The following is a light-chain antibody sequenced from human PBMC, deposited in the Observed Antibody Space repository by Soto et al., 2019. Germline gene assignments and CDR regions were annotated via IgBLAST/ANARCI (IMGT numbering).Light chain of an antibody. V-gene: IGKV1-39*01. CDR2: AAS. CDR3: QQSYSAPWT. CDR1: QSISSY. Sequence: DIQMTQSPSSLSAFVGDRVTITCRASQSISSYLNWYQQKPGQAPKLLIYAASSLQSGVPSRFSGSGSGTDFTLTISSLQPEDFATYYCQQSYSAPWTVGQGTKVEIK. J-gene: IGKJ1*01.